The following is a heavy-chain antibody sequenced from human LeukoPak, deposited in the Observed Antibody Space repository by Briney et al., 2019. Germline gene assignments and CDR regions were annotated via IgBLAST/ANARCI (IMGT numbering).Heavy chain of an antibody. D-gene: IGHD2-15*01. CDR1: GGSISSYY. J-gene: IGHJ5*02. V-gene: IGHV4-59*01. CDR2: IYYTGGT. Sequence: SESLSLTCTIAGGSISSYYMSWIRQPPGKGLEWMGYIYYTGGTTNNPSLRRRGTISVNTTKNQFALTQRSVTTADAAVYYCQGDGHYCRGGSCYHWFDPWGQGTLVTVSS. CDR3: QGDGHYCRGGSCYHWFDP.